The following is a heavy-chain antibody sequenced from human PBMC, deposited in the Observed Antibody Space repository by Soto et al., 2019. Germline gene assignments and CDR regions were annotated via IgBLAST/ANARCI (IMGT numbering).Heavy chain of an antibody. CDR2: ISGSGGST. D-gene: IGHD3-10*01. J-gene: IGHJ3*02. CDR1: GFTFSSYA. Sequence: SGFTFSSYAMSWVRQAPGKGLEWVSAISGSGGSTYYADSVKGRFTISRDNSKNTLYLQMNSLRAEGTAVYYCARGGAFDIWGQGTMVTVSS. CDR3: ARGGAFDI. V-gene: IGHV3-23*01.